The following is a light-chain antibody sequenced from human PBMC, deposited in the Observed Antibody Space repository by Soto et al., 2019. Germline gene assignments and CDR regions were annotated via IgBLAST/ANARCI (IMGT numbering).Light chain of an antibody. CDR1: PSNIRSNY. V-gene: IGLV1-47*01. J-gene: IGLJ1*01. CDR3: ATWDDSLNGFYV. Sequence: QFVLTQPPSASGTPGRGVTISFSVTPSNIRSNYVYLYQQVPGTAPKPLIYRNNQRPSGVPDRFSGSKSGTSASLAISGLRSDDEADSFCATWDDSLNGFYVFGTGTKVPVL. CDR2: RNN.